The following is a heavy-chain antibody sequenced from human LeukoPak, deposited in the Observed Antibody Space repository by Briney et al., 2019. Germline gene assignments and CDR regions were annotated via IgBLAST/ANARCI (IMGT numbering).Heavy chain of an antibody. Sequence: SETLSLTCTVSGGSISSCSYYWGWIRQPPGKGLDGIGSVYYSGSTYYNPSLKSRVTISVDSYKNKFSLKLSSVTAADTAVYYCAREGDAKGFRWLDTWGQGTLVTVSS. D-gene: IGHD2-8*01. J-gene: IGHJ5*02. CDR2: VYYSGST. CDR3: AREGDAKGFRWLDT. V-gene: IGHV4-39*02. CDR1: GGSISSCSYY.